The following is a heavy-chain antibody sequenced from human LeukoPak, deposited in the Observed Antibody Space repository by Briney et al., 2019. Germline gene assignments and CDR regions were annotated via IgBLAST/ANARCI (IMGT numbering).Heavy chain of an antibody. V-gene: IGHV4-34*01. J-gene: IGHJ4*02. CDR3: ATRDTYYYGSGSYYFDY. D-gene: IGHD3-10*01. Sequence: SETLSLTCAVYGGSFSGYYWSWIRQPPGKGLEWIGEINHSGSTNYNPSLKSRVTISVDTSKNQFSLKLSSVTAADTAVYYCATRDTYYYGSGSYYFDYWGQGTLVTVSS. CDR1: GGSFSGYY. CDR2: INHSGST.